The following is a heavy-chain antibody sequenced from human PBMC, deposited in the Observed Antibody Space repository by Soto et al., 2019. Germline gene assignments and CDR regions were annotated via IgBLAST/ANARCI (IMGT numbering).Heavy chain of an antibody. V-gene: IGHV1-2*02. CDR2: INPNSGGT. CDR3: ARVGGGLASPYYYGMDG. Sequence: ASVQVSRTASGYTFIVYYIHWVRQAPGQGIEWMGWINPNSGGTNYAQRFQGGVTMTRDRSISTAYMELSRLKSDDTAVYYCARVGGGLASPYYYGMDGWGQGTTVTVS. J-gene: IGHJ6*02. D-gene: IGHD3-10*01. CDR1: GYTFIVYY.